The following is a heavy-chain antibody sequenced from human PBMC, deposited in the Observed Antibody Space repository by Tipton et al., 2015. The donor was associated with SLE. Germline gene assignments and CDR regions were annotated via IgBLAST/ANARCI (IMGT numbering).Heavy chain of an antibody. CDR2: IYSDGSST. CDR3: AKDRAYYDILTGYSH. Sequence: GSLRLSCVGSGFTFSSYWMHWVRQAPGKGLVWVSRIYSDGSSTNYADSVKGRFTISRDNSKNTLYLQMNSLRAEDTAVYYCAKDRAYYDILTGYSHWGQGTLVTVSS. J-gene: IGHJ4*02. D-gene: IGHD3-9*01. V-gene: IGHV3-74*01. CDR1: GFTFSSYW.